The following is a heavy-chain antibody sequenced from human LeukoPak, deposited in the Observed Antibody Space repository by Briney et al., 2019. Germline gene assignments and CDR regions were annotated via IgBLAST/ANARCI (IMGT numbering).Heavy chain of an antibody. CDR2: INPSGGST. CDR1: GYTFTSYY. Sequence: ASVKVSCKASGYTFTSYYMHWVRQAPGQGLEWMGIINPSGGSTSYAQKFQGRVTMTRDTSTGTVYMELSSLRSEDTAVYYCARQDSSGWPLLVYYYYYGMDVWGQETTVTVSS. J-gene: IGHJ6*02. V-gene: IGHV1-46*01. D-gene: IGHD6-19*01. CDR3: ARQDSSGWPLLVYYYYYGMDV.